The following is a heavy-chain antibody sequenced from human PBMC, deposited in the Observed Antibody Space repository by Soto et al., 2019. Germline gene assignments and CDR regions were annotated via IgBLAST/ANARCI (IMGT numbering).Heavy chain of an antibody. Sequence: QVQLLQSGAEVKKPGASVKVSCKASGYTFTSYGISWVRQAPGQGLEWMGWISTFNSHTDYAQKVQGRVAMTTDRSTGTADMELRSLRSADTAVYYCARGPLDYPIPVFDYWGQGTLVTVSS. CDR2: ISTFNSHT. CDR3: ARGPLDYPIPVFDY. J-gene: IGHJ4*02. D-gene: IGHD2-8*01. CDR1: GYTFTSYG. V-gene: IGHV1-18*01.